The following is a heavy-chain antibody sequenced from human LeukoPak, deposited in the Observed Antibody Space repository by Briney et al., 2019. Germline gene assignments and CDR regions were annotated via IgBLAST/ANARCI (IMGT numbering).Heavy chain of an antibody. D-gene: IGHD5-12*01. CDR2: IYYSGST. CDR3: ARDRVGXSGYDYLDY. CDR1: GGSISSGGYY. Sequence: PSETLSLTCTVSGGSISSGGYYWSWIRQHPGKGLEWIGYIYYSGSTYYNPSLKSRVTISVDTSKNQFSLKLSSVTAADTAVYYCARDRVGXSGYDYLDYWGQGTLVTVSS. V-gene: IGHV4-31*03. J-gene: IGHJ4*02.